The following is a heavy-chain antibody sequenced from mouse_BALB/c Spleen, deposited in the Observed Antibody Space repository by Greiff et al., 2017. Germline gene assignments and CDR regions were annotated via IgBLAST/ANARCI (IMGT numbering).Heavy chain of an antibody. V-gene: IGHV1S137*01. CDR1: GYTFTDYA. CDR3: ARGAMITTGAWFAY. D-gene: IGHD2-4*01. CDR2: ISTYYGDA. J-gene: IGHJ3*01. Sequence: QVQLQQSGAELVRPGVSVKISCKGSGYTFTDYAMHWVKQSHAKSLEWIGVISTYYGDASYNQKFKGKATMTVDKSSSTAYMELARLTSEDSAIYYCARGAMITTGAWFAYWGQGTLVTVSA.